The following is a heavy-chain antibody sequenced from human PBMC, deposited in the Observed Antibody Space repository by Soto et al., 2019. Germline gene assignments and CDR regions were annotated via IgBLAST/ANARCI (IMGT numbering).Heavy chain of an antibody. CDR1: GFTFSSYA. D-gene: IGHD2-2*01. CDR2: ISSNGGST. Sequence: GGSLRLSCSASGFTFSSYAMHWVRQAPGKGLEYVSAISSNGGSTYYADSVKGRFTISRDNSKNTLYLQMSSLRAEDTAVYYCVKETGVVVPAAMPDRFPFDYWGQGTLVTVSS. J-gene: IGHJ4*02. CDR3: VKETGVVVPAAMPDRFPFDY. V-gene: IGHV3-64D*08.